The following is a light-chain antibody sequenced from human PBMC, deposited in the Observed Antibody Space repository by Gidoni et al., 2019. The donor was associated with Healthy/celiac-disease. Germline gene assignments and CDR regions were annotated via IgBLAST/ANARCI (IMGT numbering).Light chain of an antibody. J-gene: IGKJ3*01. Sequence: DIQMTQSPSTLSASVGDRVTITCRASQSISSWLAWYQQKPGKAPKLLIYDASSLESGVPSRFSGSGSGTEFTLTISSLQPDEFATYYCQQYNSYSPVXPXTKVDIK. CDR1: QSISSW. CDR3: QQYNSYSP. V-gene: IGKV1-5*01. CDR2: DAS.